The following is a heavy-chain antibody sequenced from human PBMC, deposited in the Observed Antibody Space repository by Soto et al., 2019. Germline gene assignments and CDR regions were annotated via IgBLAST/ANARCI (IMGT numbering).Heavy chain of an antibody. CDR1: GYTFTSYG. Sequence: ASVKVSCKASGYTFTSYGISWVRQAPGQGLEWMGWISAYNGNTNYAQKLQGRVTMTTDTSTSTAYMELRSLRSDDTAVYYCARDPGRITIFGVAYLDYYYMDVWGKGTTVTVSS. CDR3: ARDPGRITIFGVAYLDYYYMDV. D-gene: IGHD3-3*01. V-gene: IGHV1-18*01. CDR2: ISAYNGNT. J-gene: IGHJ6*03.